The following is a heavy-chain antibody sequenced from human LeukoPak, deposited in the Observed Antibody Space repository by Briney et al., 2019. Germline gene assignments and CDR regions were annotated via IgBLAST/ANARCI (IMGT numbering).Heavy chain of an antibody. CDR2: ISGDGGST. CDR1: GFMFHDYA. V-gene: IGHV3-43*02. J-gene: IGHJ4*02. D-gene: IGHD6-19*01. Sequence: GGSLGLSCAAPGFMFHDYAIHWVRQAPGKGLEWVSLISGDGGSTFYADSVKGRFTISRDNSKNSLYLQMNSLGSDDTALYYSARESESSGWYDYWGQGTLVTVSS. CDR3: ARESESSGWYDY.